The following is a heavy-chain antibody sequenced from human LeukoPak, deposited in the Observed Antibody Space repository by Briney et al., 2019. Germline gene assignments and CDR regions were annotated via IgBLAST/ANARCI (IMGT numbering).Heavy chain of an antibody. J-gene: IGHJ4*01. D-gene: IGHD7-27*01. CDR3: ASRKLGNDY. CDR2: INQNGST. CDR1: GGSFSGYY. Sequence: PSETLSLTCAVYGGSFSGYYWSCIRQSPGKGLEWIGEINQNGSTNYNPSLKSRVTMSLDTSKNQFSLKLSSVTAADTAVYYCASRKLGNDYWGQGTLVTVSS. V-gene: IGHV4-34*01.